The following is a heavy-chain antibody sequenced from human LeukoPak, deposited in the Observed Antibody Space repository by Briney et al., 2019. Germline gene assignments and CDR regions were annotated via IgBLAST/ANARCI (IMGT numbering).Heavy chain of an antibody. V-gene: IGHV4-61*02. CDR2: FYISGGT. CDR3: ASLGGFAI. J-gene: IGHJ3*02. CDR1: GDSISSGSYY. Sequence: SETLSLTCTVSGDSISSGSYYWNWIRQPAGKGLEWIVRFYISGGTNYNPSLKSRVTISVDTSKNQFSLKLTSVTAADTAVYYCASLGGFAIWGQGTVVTVSS.